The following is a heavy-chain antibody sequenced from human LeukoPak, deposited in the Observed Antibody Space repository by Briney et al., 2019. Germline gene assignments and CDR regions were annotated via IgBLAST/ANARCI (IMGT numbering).Heavy chain of an antibody. J-gene: IGHJ4*02. CDR2: IYTSDNT. V-gene: IGHV4-4*07. Sequence: SETLSLTCTVSGGSISNYYWSWIRQPAEKGLEWIGRIYTSDNTNYNPSLNSRVTVSIDTSRNQFSLKLKSVTAADTAVYYCARGSWQLAEEVYWGQGTLVTVSS. CDR3: ARGSWQLAEEVY. CDR1: GGSISNYY. D-gene: IGHD6-6*01.